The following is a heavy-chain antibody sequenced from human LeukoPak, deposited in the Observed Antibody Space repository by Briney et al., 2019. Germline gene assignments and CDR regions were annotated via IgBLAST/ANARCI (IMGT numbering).Heavy chain of an antibody. CDR3: ARGPPYGSGSYYPRAYDY. Sequence: SETLSLTCTVSGGSISSSSYYWGWIRQPPGKGLEWIGSIYYSGSTYYNPSLKSRVTISVDTSKNQFSLKLSSVAAADTAVYYCARGPPYGSGSYYPRAYDYWGQGTLVTVSS. D-gene: IGHD3-10*01. J-gene: IGHJ4*02. CDR1: GGSISSSSYY. V-gene: IGHV4-39*01. CDR2: IYYSGST.